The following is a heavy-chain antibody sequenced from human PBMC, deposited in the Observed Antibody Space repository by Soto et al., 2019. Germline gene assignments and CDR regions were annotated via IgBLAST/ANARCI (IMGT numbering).Heavy chain of an antibody. CDR2: IRSKANSYAT. V-gene: IGHV3-73*01. D-gene: IGHD5-12*01. Sequence: GGSLRLSCAASGFTFSGSAMHWVRQASGKGLEWVGRIRSKANSYATAYAASVKGRFTISRDDSKNTAYLQMNSLKTEDTAVYYCTRWGGDSGYDSSYYYYYMDVWGKGTTVTVSS. J-gene: IGHJ6*03. CDR3: TRWGGDSGYDSSYYYYYMDV. CDR1: GFTFSGSA.